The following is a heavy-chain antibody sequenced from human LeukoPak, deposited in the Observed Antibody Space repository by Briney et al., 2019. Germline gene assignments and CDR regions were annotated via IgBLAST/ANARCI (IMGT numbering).Heavy chain of an antibody. D-gene: IGHD2-15*01. CDR1: GFTFSSYD. V-gene: IGHV3-13*01. J-gene: IGHJ6*02. CDR3: AKDIGLGYCSGGRCYGMDV. CDR2: IGTAGDT. Sequence: GGSLRLSCAASGFTFSSYDMHWVRQATGKGLEWVSAIGTAGDTYYPGSVKGRFTISRENAKNSLYLQMNSLRAEDTALYYCAKDIGLGYCSGGRCYGMDVWGQGTTVTVSS.